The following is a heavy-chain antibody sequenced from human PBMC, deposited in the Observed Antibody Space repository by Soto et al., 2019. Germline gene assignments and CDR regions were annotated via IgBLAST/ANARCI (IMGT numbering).Heavy chain of an antibody. CDR3: SRDRGTVFDY. D-gene: IGHD3-10*01. Sequence: SQTLSLTCAISGDSVSSDSAAWNWIRQSPSRGLEWLARTYYRSKWYYDYAVSVKSRITINPDTSKNQFALQLNSVTPEDTAVYYCSRDRGTVFDYWGQGTPVTVSS. J-gene: IGHJ4*02. CDR1: GDSVSSDSAA. V-gene: IGHV6-1*01. CDR2: TYYRSKWYY.